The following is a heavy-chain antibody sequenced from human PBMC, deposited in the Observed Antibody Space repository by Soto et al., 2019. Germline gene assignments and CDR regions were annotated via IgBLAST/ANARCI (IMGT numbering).Heavy chain of an antibody. CDR2: ISISSSYI. CDR1: GSTFSSNR. V-gene: IGHV3-21*01. J-gene: IGHJ6*02. D-gene: IGHD3-3*01. Sequence: EVQLVESGGGLVKPGGSLRPSGAAPGSTFSSNRLTWVRRPPGKGREGVSSISISSSYIYYADSVKGRFTISRDNAKNSLYLQMNSLRAEDTAVYYCARIITIFGVVSYGMDVWGQGTTVTVSS. CDR3: ARIITIFGVVSYGMDV.